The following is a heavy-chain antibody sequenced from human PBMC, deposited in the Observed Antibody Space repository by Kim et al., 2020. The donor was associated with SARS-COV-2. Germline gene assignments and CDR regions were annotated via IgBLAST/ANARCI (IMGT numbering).Heavy chain of an antibody. CDR2: ITSGGDR. D-gene: IGHD6-13*01. J-gene: IGHJ5*02. CDR3: AKDLLKYGST. Sequence: GGSLRLSCAASGFTFSSSAMNWVRQAPGKGLEWVSSITSGGDRYYADSVKGRFTISRDNSKNTLYLQMNSLGAEDTAVYYCAKDLLKYGSTWGQGTLVTVSS. CDR1: GFTFSSSA. V-gene: IGHV3-23*01.